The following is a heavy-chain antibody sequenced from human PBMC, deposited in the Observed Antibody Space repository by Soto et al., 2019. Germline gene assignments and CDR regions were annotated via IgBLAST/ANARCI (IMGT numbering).Heavy chain of an antibody. CDR3: GRDVEVGGTRGTIDY. Sequence: PGGSLRLSCAASGFTFSGHAMHWVRQDPGKGLDWVAAISNDGTYRDYADSGKGRFTMSRDNSKNTVHLQMASLRVEGAGVYMCGRDVEVGGTRGTIDYWGQGTQVTVSS. V-gene: IGHV3-30-3*01. J-gene: IGHJ4*02. D-gene: IGHD3-10*01. CDR2: ISNDGTYR. CDR1: GFTFSGHA.